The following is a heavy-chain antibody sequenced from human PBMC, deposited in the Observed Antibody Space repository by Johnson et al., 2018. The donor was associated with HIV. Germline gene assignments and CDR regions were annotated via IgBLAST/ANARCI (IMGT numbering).Heavy chain of an antibody. CDR1: GFTFSSYD. J-gene: IGHJ3*02. V-gene: IGHV3-13*01. CDR2: IGTAGDT. Sequence: VQLVESGGGLVQPGGSLRLSCAASGFTFSSYDMHWVRQATGKGLEWVSAIGTAGDTYYPGSVKGRFTISRENAKNSLYLQMNSLRAGDTAVDYGARGGEGIWTDDAFDIWGQGTMVTVSS. CDR3: ARGGEGIWTDDAFDI. D-gene: IGHD1-1*01.